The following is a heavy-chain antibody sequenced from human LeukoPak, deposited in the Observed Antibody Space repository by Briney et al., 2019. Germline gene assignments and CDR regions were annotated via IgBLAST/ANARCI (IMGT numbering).Heavy chain of an antibody. J-gene: IGHJ5*02. D-gene: IGHD3-16*02. V-gene: IGHV4-59*01. CDR1: GGSINSYY. Sequence: PSETLSLTCTVSGGSINSYYWSWIRQPPGKGLEWIGYIYYSGSTNYNPSLKSRVTISVDTPKNQFSLKLSSVTAADTAVYYCARGRRRDYVWGSYRFDPWGQGTLVTVSS. CDR3: ARGRRRDYVWGSYRFDP. CDR2: IYYSGST.